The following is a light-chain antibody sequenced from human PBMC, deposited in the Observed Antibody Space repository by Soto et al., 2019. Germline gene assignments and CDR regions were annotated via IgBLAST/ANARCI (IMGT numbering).Light chain of an antibody. V-gene: IGLV4-69*01. CDR1: SGHSYYA. CDR3: QTWGTGIEV. CDR2: LNDDGSH. J-gene: IGLJ3*02. Sequence: QPVLTQSPSASASLGASVKLTCTLSSGHSYYAIAWHQQQPEKGPRYLMTLNDDGSHRKGDGIPDRFSGSSSGAERYLTISSLQFEDEADYYCQTWGTGIEVFGGGTKVTVL.